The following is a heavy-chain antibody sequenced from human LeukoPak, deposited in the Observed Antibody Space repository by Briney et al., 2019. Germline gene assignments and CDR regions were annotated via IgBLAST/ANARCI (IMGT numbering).Heavy chain of an antibody. CDR2: IWYDGSNK. CDR1: GFTFSSYG. D-gene: IGHD1-20*01. Sequence: GGSLRLSCAASGFTFSSYGVHWVRQAPGKGLEWVAVIWYDGSNKYYADSVKGRFTISRDNSKNTLYLQMNSLRAEDTAVYYCARDKAEYNWNDEGFDPWGQGTLVTVSS. J-gene: IGHJ5*02. V-gene: IGHV3-33*01. CDR3: ARDKAEYNWNDEGFDP.